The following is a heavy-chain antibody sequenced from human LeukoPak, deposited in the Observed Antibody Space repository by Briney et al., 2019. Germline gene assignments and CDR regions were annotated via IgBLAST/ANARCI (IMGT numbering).Heavy chain of an antibody. Sequence: SVKVSCKASGGTFSSYAISWVRQAPGQGLEWMGRIIPILGIANYAQRFQGRVTITADKSTSTAYMELSSLRSEDTAVYYCVRDAYYGSEGGGCWGQGTLVTVSS. CDR3: VRDAYYGSEGGGC. D-gene: IGHD3-10*01. CDR2: IIPILGIA. CDR1: GGTFSSYA. V-gene: IGHV1-69*04. J-gene: IGHJ4*02.